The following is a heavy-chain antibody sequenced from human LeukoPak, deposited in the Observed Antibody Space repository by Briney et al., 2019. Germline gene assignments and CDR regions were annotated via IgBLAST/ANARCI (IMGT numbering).Heavy chain of an antibody. Sequence: PGGSLRLSCAASGFTFSDYDMHWVRQVAGKGREGVSGVGSAGNTYYPDSVKGRFTISRENGKNSVYLQMNSLRTGDTAVYYCARGRPSSGRSRPYNWFDPWGPGTLVTVSS. CDR1: GFTFSDYD. CDR3: ARGRPSSGRSRPYNWFDP. V-gene: IGHV3-13*01. CDR2: VGSAGNT. D-gene: IGHD3-10*01. J-gene: IGHJ5*02.